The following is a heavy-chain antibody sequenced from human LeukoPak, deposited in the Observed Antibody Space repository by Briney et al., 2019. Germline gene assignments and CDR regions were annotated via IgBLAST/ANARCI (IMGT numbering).Heavy chain of an antibody. CDR1: GGSFSGYY. CDR2: INHSGST. J-gene: IGHJ4*02. D-gene: IGHD6-6*01. CDR3: ATGYSSSPDY. V-gene: IGHV4-34*01. Sequence: SETLSLTCAVYGGSFSGYYWSWVRQPPGKGLEWIGEINHSGSTNYNPSLKSRVTISVDTSKNQFSLKLSSVTAADTAVYYCATGYSSSPDYWGQGTLVTVSS.